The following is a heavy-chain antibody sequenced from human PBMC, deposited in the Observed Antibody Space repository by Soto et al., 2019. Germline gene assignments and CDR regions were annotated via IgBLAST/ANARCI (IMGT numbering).Heavy chain of an antibody. J-gene: IGHJ4*02. CDR3: ARRYGVYFDY. Sequence: SETLSVTWTVSGGSISSYYWSWIRQPPGKGLEWIGYIYYSGSTNYNPSLKSRVTISVDTSKNQFSLKLSSVTAADTAVYYCARRYGVYFDYWGQGTLVTVSS. CDR2: IYYSGST. D-gene: IGHD4-17*01. V-gene: IGHV4-59*08. CDR1: GGSISSYY.